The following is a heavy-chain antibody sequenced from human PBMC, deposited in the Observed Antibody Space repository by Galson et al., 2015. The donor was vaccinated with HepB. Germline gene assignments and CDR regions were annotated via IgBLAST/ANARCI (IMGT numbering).Heavy chain of an antibody. CDR1: GFTFGDYA. D-gene: IGHD1-14*01. V-gene: IGHV3-49*03. J-gene: IGHJ6*02. CDR3: TRDQTTRYYYYGMDV. CDR2: IRSKAYGGTT. Sequence: SLRLSCAASGFTFGDYAMSWFRQAPGKGLEWVGFIRSKAYGGTTEYAASVKGRFTISRDDSKSIAHLQMNSLKTEDTAVYYCTRDQTTRYYYYGMDVWGQGTTVTVSS.